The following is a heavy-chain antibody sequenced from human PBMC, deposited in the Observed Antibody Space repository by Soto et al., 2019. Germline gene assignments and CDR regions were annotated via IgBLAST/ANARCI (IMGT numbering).Heavy chain of an antibody. CDR3: AREENCSDGICYSEYFQR. D-gene: IGHD2-15*01. CDR1: GYIFTAYS. J-gene: IGHJ1*01. Sequence: QVQLVQSGAEVKKPGASVKVSCKASGYIFTAYSMHWVRQAPGQGLEWMGVVNPSGGSTNYAQKFQGRITRTRDTSTSTVYMDLSSLTSEDTAVYYCAREENCSDGICYSEYFQRWGQGTLVTVSS. V-gene: IGHV1-46*01. CDR2: VNPSGGST.